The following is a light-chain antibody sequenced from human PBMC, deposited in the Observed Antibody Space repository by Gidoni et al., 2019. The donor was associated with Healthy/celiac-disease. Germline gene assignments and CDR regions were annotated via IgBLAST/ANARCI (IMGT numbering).Light chain of an antibody. J-gene: IGKJ4*01. CDR2: DAS. V-gene: IGKV3-11*01. Sequence: EIALTQSPATLSLSPGERATVSGRASQSVSSYLAWYQQKPGQAPRLLIYDASNRATGIPARFSGSGSGTDFTLTISSLEPEDFAVYYCQQRSNWPPLTFGGGTKVEIK. CDR1: QSVSSY. CDR3: QQRSNWPPLT.